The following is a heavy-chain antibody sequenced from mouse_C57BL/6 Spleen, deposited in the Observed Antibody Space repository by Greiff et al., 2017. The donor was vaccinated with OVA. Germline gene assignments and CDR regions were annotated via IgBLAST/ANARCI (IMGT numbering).Heavy chain of an antibody. V-gene: IGHV1-50*01. J-gene: IGHJ3*01. Sequence: VQLQQPGAELVKPGASVKLSCKASGYTFTSYWMPWVKQRPGQGLEWIGEIDPSDSYTNYNHKFKGKATLTVEASSSTAYMQLSSLTSEDSAVYYCASSTTTVPAWFAYWGQGTLVTVSA. CDR1: GYTFTSYW. CDR2: IDPSDSYT. CDR3: ASSTTTVPAWFAY. D-gene: IGHD1-1*01.